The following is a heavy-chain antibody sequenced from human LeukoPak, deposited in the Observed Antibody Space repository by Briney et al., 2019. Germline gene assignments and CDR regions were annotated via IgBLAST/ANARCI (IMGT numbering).Heavy chain of an antibody. D-gene: IGHD1-14*01. CDR3: ARGVPDDY. Sequence: GGSLRLSCAASGFTFSHYSMDWVRQAPGKGLEWVSSISRTSSDIYYADSVKGRFTISRDNAKNSLYLQMNSLRAEDTAVYFCARGVPDDYWGQGTLVTVSS. CDR2: ISRTSSDI. CDR1: GFTFSHYS. V-gene: IGHV3-21*01. J-gene: IGHJ4*02.